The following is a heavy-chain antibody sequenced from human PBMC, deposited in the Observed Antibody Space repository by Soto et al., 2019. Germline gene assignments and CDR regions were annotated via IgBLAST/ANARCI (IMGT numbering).Heavy chain of an antibody. V-gene: IGHV4-59*01. CDR1: GGSISSYY. Sequence: PSETLSLTCTVSGGSISSYYWSWIRQPPGKGLEWIGYIYYSGSTNYNPSLKSRVTISVDTSKNQFSLKLSSVTAADTAVYYCARSSLGYYYYGMDVWGQGTTVTVSS. CDR3: ARSSLGYYYYGMDV. J-gene: IGHJ6*02. CDR2: IYYSGST. D-gene: IGHD6-6*01.